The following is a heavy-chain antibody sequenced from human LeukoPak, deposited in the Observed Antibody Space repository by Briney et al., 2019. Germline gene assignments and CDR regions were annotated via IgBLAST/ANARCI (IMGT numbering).Heavy chain of an antibody. Sequence: QPGGTLRLSCAASGFTFRTYGMTWVRQAPGKGLEWVSVIYSGGSTYYADSVKGRFTISRDNSKNTLYLQMNSLRAEDTAVYYCAREVWFGESSYFDYWGQGTLVTVSS. CDR3: AREVWFGESSYFDY. CDR1: GFTFRTYG. J-gene: IGHJ4*02. CDR2: IYSGGST. V-gene: IGHV3-53*01. D-gene: IGHD3-10*01.